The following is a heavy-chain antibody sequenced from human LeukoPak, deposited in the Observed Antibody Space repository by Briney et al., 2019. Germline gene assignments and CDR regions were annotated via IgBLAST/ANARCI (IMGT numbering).Heavy chain of an antibody. CDR3: ARGRLRWRYNWFDP. CDR2: IIPIFGTA. V-gene: IGHV1-69*13. J-gene: IGHJ5*02. Sequence: SVKVSCKASGGTFSSYAISWVRQAPGQGLEWMGGIIPIFGTANYAQKFQGRVTITADESTSTPYMELSSLRSEDTAVYYCARGRLRWRYNWFDPWGQGTLVTVSS. CDR1: GGTFSSYA. D-gene: IGHD4-23*01.